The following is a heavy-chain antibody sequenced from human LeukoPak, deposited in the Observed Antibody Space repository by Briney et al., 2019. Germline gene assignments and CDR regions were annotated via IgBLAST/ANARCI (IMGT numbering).Heavy chain of an antibody. CDR3: ARTPDQLLQLWYFDL. V-gene: IGHV4-39*07. CDR1: GGSISSSSYY. D-gene: IGHD2-2*01. Sequence: SETLSLTCTVSGGSISSSSYYWGWIRQPPGKGLEWIGSIYYSGSTYYNPSLKSRVTISVDTSKNQFSLKLSSVTAADTAVYYCARTPDQLLQLWYFDLWGRGTLVTVSS. CDR2: IYYSGST. J-gene: IGHJ2*01.